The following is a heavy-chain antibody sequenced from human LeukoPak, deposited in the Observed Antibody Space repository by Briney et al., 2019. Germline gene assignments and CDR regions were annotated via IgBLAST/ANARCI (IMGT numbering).Heavy chain of an antibody. D-gene: IGHD4-17*01. CDR1: GFTFSSYA. Sequence: GGSLRLSCAASGFTFSSYAMSWVRQAPGKGMEWVSAISGSGGSTYYADSVKARFTISRDNSKYTLYLQMNSLRAEDTAVYYCAKASYGEGDYWGQGTLVTVSS. J-gene: IGHJ4*02. V-gene: IGHV3-23*01. CDR2: ISGSGGST. CDR3: AKASYGEGDY.